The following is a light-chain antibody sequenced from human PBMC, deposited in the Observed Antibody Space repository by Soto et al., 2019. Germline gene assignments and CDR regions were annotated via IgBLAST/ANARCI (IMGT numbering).Light chain of an antibody. CDR1: QSISSW. CDR2: DAS. J-gene: IGKJ1*01. V-gene: IGKV1-5*01. Sequence: DIQMTQSPSTLSASVGDRVTITCRASQSISSWLAWYQQKPGKAPKLLIYDASSLESGVPSRFSGSRSGTEFTLTISSLQPDDFATYYCQRYNIYSTFGQGTKVEIK. CDR3: QRYNIYST.